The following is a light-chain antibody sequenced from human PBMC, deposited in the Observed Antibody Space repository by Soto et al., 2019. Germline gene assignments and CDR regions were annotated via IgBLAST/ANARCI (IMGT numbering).Light chain of an antibody. CDR1: QDISNY. CDR3: QQYDSFPPIT. CDR2: DAS. J-gene: IGKJ5*01. Sequence: DIQMTQSPSSLSASVGDRVTITCQASQDISNYLNWYQQKPGKAPKLLIYDASNLETGVPSRFSGSGSGTDFTFTISSLQPEDTATYYCQQYDSFPPITFGQGTRLEIK. V-gene: IGKV1-33*01.